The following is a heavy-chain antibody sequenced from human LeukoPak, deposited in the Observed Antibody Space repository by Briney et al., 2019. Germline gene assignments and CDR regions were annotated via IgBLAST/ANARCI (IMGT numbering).Heavy chain of an antibody. J-gene: IGHJ6*04. Sequence: GGSLRLSCAASGFTFSSYWMSWVRQAPGKGLEWVANIKQDGSEKYYVDSVKGRFTISRDNAKNSLYLQMNSLRAEDTAVYYCARASSTSWYYYYYYGMDVWGKGTRVTVSS. D-gene: IGHD2-2*01. CDR3: ARASSTSWYYYYYYGMDV. CDR2: IKQDGSEK. CDR1: GFTFSSYW. V-gene: IGHV3-7*03.